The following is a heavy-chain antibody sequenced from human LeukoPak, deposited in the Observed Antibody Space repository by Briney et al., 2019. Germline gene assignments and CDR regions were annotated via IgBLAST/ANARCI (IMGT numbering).Heavy chain of an antibody. CDR3: AREWRGYSGYDTFRYWYFDL. CDR1: GDSVSSNSAA. CDR2: TYYRSKWYN. D-gene: IGHD5-12*01. V-gene: IGHV6-1*01. Sequence: SQTLSHTCVISGDSVSSNSAAWNWIRQSPSRGLEWLGRTYYRSKWYNDYAVSVKSRITINPDTSKNQFSLQLNSVTPEDTAVYYCAREWRGYSGYDTFRYWYFDLWGRGTLVTVSS. J-gene: IGHJ2*01.